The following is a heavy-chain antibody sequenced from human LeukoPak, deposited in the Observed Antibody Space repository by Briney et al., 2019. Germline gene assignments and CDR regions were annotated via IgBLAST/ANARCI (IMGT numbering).Heavy chain of an antibody. D-gene: IGHD2-15*01. CDR3: AKVMPPGRIRFYSYYMDV. Sequence: KPGGSLRLSCAASGFTLRSYTMNWVRQAPGKGLEWVSSIGISSNKIYYADSVKGRFTISRDKSKNTLSLQMNGLRVEDTAVYYCAKVMPPGRIRFYSYYMDVWGKGTTVTVS. J-gene: IGHJ6*03. CDR2: IGISSNKI. CDR1: GFTLRSYT. V-gene: IGHV3-21*01.